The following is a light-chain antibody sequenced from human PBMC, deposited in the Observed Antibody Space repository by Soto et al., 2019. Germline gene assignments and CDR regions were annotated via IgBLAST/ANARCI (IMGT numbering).Light chain of an antibody. V-gene: IGKV1-5*03. CDR1: QSISTW. J-gene: IGKJ3*01. CDR2: KAS. Sequence: DIQMTQSPSTLSASVGDRVTITCRASQSISTWLAWYQQKPGKAPKLLIYKASSLESGVPSRFSGSGSGTDFTLTISSLQPDDFATYFCQEHNSLFTFGPGTKVEIK. CDR3: QEHNSLFT.